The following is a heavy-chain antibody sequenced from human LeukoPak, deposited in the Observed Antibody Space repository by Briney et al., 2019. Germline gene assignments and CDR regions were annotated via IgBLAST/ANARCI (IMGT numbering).Heavy chain of an antibody. CDR3: ARADLRNGDDGWPGLDC. J-gene: IGHJ4*02. Sequence: ASVKVSCKASGYTFTSYGISWVRQAPGQGLEWMGWISAYNGNTNYAQKLQGRVTMTTDTSTSTAYMELRSLRSDDTAVYYCARADLRNGDDGWPGLDCWGQGTLVTVSS. D-gene: IGHD2-21*02. CDR2: ISAYNGNT. V-gene: IGHV1-18*01. CDR1: GYTFTSYG.